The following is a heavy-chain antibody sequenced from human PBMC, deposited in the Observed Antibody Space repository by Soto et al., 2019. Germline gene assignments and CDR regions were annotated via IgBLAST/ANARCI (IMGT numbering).Heavy chain of an antibody. Sequence: EVELLESGGGLAQPGGSLRLSCAASGLTFSSYALSWVRQAPGKGLEWVSSVSPSGSSYYADSVKGRFTISRDNSKNTLYLQMNSLKAEDSALYYCARSGSYSWLPYWGQGTLVTVSS. CDR3: ARSGSYSWLPY. J-gene: IGHJ4*02. CDR1: GLTFSSYA. D-gene: IGHD1-26*01. V-gene: IGHV3-23*01. CDR2: VSPSGSS.